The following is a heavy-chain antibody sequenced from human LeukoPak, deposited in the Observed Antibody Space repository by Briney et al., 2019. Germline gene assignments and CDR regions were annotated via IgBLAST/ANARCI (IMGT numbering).Heavy chain of an antibody. CDR1: GGTFSSYA. CDR3: ARDVSGSYRSAFDI. CDR2: INPNSGGT. D-gene: IGHD1-26*01. J-gene: IGHJ3*02. V-gene: IGHV1-2*02. Sequence: GSSVKVSCKASGGTFSSYAISWVRQAPGQGLEWMGWINPNSGGTNYAQKFQGRVTMTRDTSISTAYMELSRLRSDDTAVYYCARDVSGSYRSAFDIWGQGTMVTVSS.